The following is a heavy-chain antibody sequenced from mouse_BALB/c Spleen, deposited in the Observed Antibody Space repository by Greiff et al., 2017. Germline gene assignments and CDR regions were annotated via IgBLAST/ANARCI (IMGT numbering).Heavy chain of an antibody. CDR3: ARPHYYGSSVYAMDY. J-gene: IGHJ4*01. D-gene: IGHD1-1*01. CDR2: INPNNGGT. CDR1: GYTFTDYN. Sequence: EVQLQQSGPELVKPGASVKIPCKASGYTFTDYNMDWVKQSHGKSLEWIGDINPNNGGTIYNQKFKGKATLTVDKSSSTAYMELRSLTSEDTAVYYCARPHYYGSSVYAMDYWGQGTSVTVSS. V-gene: IGHV1-18*01.